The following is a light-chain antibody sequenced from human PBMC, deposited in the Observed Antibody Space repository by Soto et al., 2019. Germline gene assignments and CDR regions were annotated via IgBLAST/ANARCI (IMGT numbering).Light chain of an antibody. Sequence: QPVLTQPPSVSGAPGQRVTISCTGSSSKIGSGFDVHWYKQLPGTAPKLLIYGDTIRPSGVPDRFSGSRSGTSASLAITGLQPEDEADYYCQSYDISLSGSGVFGGGTKLTVL. V-gene: IGLV1-40*01. CDR3: QSYDISLSGSGV. CDR1: SSKIGSGFD. J-gene: IGLJ2*01. CDR2: GDT.